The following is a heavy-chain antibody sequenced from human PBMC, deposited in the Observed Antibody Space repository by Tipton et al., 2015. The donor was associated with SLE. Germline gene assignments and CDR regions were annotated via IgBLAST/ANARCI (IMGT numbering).Heavy chain of an antibody. D-gene: IGHD3-10*01. CDR1: GFMYSSFG. Sequence: RSLRLSCVASGFMYSSFGMNWVRQVPGKRPEWVAVIWYDGSRQYYADAVRGRFTISRDNSQNTLSLQMNSLRVDDTAIYYCARVDVGYDSISGNYDWTLDPWGRGTLVTVSS. J-gene: IGHJ2*01. V-gene: IGHV3-33*01. CDR2: IWYDGSRQ. CDR3: ARVDVGYDSISGNYDWTLDP.